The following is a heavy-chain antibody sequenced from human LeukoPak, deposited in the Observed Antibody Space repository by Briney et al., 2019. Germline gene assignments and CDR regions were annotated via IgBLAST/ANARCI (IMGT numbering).Heavy chain of an antibody. J-gene: IGHJ4*02. V-gene: IGHV3-21*04. CDR2: ISSSSSYI. CDR1: GFTFSSYN. Sequence: PGGSLRLSCAASGFTFSSYNMNWVRQAPGKGLEWVSSISSSSSYIYYADSVKGRFTISRDNSKNTLYLQMNSLRAEDTAVYYCARRAGAYSHPYDYWGQGTLVTVSS. D-gene: IGHD4/OR15-4a*01. CDR3: ARRAGAYSHPYDY.